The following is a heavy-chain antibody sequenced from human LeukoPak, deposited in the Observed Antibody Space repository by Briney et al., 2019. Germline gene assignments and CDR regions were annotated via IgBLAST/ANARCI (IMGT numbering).Heavy chain of an antibody. V-gene: IGHV1-2*04. Sequence: ASVKVSCKASGYTFTGYYMHWVRQAPGQGLEWMGWINPNSGGTNYAQKFQGWVTMTRDTSISTAYMELRSLRSDDTAVYYCARVDPYYYDSSGYYTRDNYFDYWGQGTLVTVSS. J-gene: IGHJ4*02. CDR1: GYTFTGYY. CDR3: ARVDPYYYDSSGYYTRDNYFDY. CDR2: INPNSGGT. D-gene: IGHD3-22*01.